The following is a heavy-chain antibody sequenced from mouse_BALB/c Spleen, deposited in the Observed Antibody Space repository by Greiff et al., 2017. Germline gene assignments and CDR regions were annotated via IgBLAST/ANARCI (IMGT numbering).Heavy chain of an antibody. CDR1: GYTFTSYT. V-gene: IGHV1-4*01. CDR2: IIPSSGYT. J-gene: IGHJ2*01. Sequence: VQLQQSGAELARPGASVKMSCKASGYTFTSYTMHWVKQRPGQGLEWIGYIIPSSGYTNYNQKFKDKATLTADKSSSTAYMQLSSLTSEDSAVYYCARSGEVRLFDYWGQGTTLTVSS. D-gene: IGHD2-14*01. CDR3: ARSGEVRLFDY.